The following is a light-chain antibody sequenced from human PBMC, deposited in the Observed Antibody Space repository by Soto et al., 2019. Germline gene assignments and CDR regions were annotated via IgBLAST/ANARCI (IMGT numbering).Light chain of an antibody. Sequence: QSVLTQPPSASGPPGQSVTISCTGSSRDVGGYNYVSWYQQHPGKAPKLIIFEVTKRPSGVPDRFSGSKSANTASLTVSGLQAEDEAKYYCTSYGGANTLVFGGGTKLTVL. J-gene: IGLJ2*01. CDR3: TSYGGANTLV. CDR2: EVT. V-gene: IGLV2-8*01. CDR1: SRDVGGYNY.